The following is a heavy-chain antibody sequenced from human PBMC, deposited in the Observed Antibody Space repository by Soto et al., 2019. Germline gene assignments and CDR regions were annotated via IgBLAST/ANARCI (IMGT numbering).Heavy chain of an antibody. J-gene: IGHJ4*02. CDR3: AKWSVGLTPLDYFDY. D-gene: IGHD1-26*01. CDR1: GFTFSSYA. Sequence: PGGSLRLSCAASGFTFSSYAMSRVRQAPGKGLEWVSAISGSGGSTYYADSVKGRFTISRDNSKNTLYLQMNSLRAEDTAVYYCAKWSVGLTPLDYFDYWGQGTLVTVSS. V-gene: IGHV3-23*01. CDR2: ISGSGGST.